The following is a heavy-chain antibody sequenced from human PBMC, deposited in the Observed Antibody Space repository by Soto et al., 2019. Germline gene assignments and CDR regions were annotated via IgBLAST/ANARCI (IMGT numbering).Heavy chain of an antibody. Sequence: PGVSLRLSCAASGFTFDDYAMHWVRQAPGKGLEWVSLISWDGGSTYYADSVKGRFTISRDNSKNSLYLQMNSLRAEDTALYYCEKDREYSRTTSAMDVWGQGT. CDR2: ISWDGGST. CDR1: GFTFDDYA. V-gene: IGHV3-43D*04. CDR3: EKDREYSRTTSAMDV. D-gene: IGHD6-6*01. J-gene: IGHJ6*01.